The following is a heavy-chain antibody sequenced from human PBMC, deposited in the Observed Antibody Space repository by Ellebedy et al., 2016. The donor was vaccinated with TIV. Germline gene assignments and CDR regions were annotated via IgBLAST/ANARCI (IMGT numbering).Heavy chain of an antibody. CDR2: ISGSRSTK. V-gene: IGHV3-48*02. CDR3: ALSETGPYNMDV. Sequence: GGSLRLSXAVSGLTLSDSSFHWVRQAPGKGLQWLSYISGSRSTKFYAESVEGRFTISRDNAKNSVYLQMDSLRDDDTALYFCALSETGPYNMDVWGQGTTVIVSS. J-gene: IGHJ6*02. CDR1: GLTLSDSS. D-gene: IGHD1-14*01.